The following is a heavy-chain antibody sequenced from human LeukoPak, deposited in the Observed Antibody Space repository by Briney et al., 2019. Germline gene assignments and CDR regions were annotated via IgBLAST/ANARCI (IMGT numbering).Heavy chain of an antibody. CDR2: ISSGSTTI. D-gene: IGHD3-10*01. V-gene: IGHV3-48*01. CDR1: GFTFTKYS. CDR3: ARRESTTMVRGGVDY. Sequence: GGSLRLSCAASGFTFTKYSMHWVRQTPGKRLEWVSYISSGSTTIYYTDSVKGRFTISRDNAKNSLYLQMNSLRAEDTAVYYCARRESTTMVRGGVDYWGQGTLVTVSS. J-gene: IGHJ4*02.